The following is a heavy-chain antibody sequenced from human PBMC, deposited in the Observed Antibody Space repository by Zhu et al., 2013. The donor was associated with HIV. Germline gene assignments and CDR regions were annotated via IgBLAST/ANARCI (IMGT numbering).Heavy chain of an antibody. V-gene: IGHV1-69*02. D-gene: IGHD2-21*02. CDR3: ASLYGGNSGRRAFDI. CDR1: GGTFSSYT. J-gene: IGHJ3*02. CDR2: IIPILGIA. Sequence: QVQLVQSGAEVKKPGSSVKVSCKASGGTFSSYTISWVRQAPGQGLEWMGRIIPILGIANYAQKFQGRVTITADKSTSTAYMELSSLRSEDTAVYYCASLYGGNSGRRAFDIWGQGTMVTVSS.